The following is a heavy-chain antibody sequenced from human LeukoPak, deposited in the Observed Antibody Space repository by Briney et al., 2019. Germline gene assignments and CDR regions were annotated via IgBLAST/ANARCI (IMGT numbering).Heavy chain of an antibody. D-gene: IGHD6-19*01. CDR1: GYSISSGYY. CDR2: FYRSGST. Sequence: SETLSLTCTVSGYSISSGYYWGWIRQPPGKGLQWIGSFYRSGSTYYNPSLKSRVTISVDTSKNQFSLKLSSVTAADTAMYYCARSESYSSGWSFDYWGQGTLVPVSS. CDR3: ARSESYSSGWSFDY. V-gene: IGHV4-38-2*02. J-gene: IGHJ4*02.